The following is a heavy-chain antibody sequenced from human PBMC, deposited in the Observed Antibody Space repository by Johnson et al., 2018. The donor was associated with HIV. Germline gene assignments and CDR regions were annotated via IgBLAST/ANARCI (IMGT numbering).Heavy chain of an antibody. CDR1: GFTFSSYW. V-gene: IGHV3-74*02. CDR2: INSDGSST. Sequence: VQLVESGGGLVQPGGSLRLSCAASGFTFSSYWMHWVRQAPRKGLVWVSRINSDGSSTNYADSVKGRFTISRDNSKNARYLQMNGLGAGDTAVYYCAKDQHGPLVPTVMRDDSFDIWGQGTMVTVSS. CDR3: AKDQHGPLVPTVMRDDSFDI. J-gene: IGHJ3*02. D-gene: IGHD5-12*01.